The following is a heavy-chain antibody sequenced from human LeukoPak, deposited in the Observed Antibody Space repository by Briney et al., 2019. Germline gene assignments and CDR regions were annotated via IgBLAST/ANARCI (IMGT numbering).Heavy chain of an antibody. V-gene: IGHV3-30*03. D-gene: IGHD2-2*01. CDR2: ISHDGSEK. Sequence: PGGSLRLSCVTSGFSFSNYAMHWVRQAPGKGLEWAAVISHDGSEKYYGDPVKGRFTISRDNSKNTLYLQMNSLRVEDTAVYYCARDLAPSGSAIHDYWGQGTLVTVSS. CDR3: ARDLAPSGSAIHDY. J-gene: IGHJ4*02. CDR1: GFSFSNYA.